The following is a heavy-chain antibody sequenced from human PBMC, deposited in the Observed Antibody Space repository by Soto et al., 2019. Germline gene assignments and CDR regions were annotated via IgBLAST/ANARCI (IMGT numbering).Heavy chain of an antibody. V-gene: IGHV4-59*08. CDR2: IYYSGST. CDR1: GGSISSYY. Sequence: PSETLSLTCTVSGGSISSYYWSWIRQPPGKGLEWIGYIYYSGSTNYNPSLKSRVTISVDTSKNQFSLKLSSVTAADTAVYYCARHGYYGSGSWSPYFDYWGQGTLVTVSS. J-gene: IGHJ4*02. CDR3: ARHGYYGSGSWSPYFDY. D-gene: IGHD3-10*01.